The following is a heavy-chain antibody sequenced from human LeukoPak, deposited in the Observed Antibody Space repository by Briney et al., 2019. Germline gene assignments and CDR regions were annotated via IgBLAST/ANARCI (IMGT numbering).Heavy chain of an antibody. CDR2: IYSGGST. CDR1: GFTVSSNY. CDR3: ARRRYSVYDFDY. Sequence: GGSLRLSCAASGFTVSSNYMSWVRQAPGKGLEWVSIIYSGGSTYYADSVKVRFTISRDNSKNTLYLQMNSLRAEDTAVYYCARRRYSVYDFDYWGQGTLVTVSS. D-gene: IGHD5/OR15-5a*01. J-gene: IGHJ4*02. V-gene: IGHV3-53*01.